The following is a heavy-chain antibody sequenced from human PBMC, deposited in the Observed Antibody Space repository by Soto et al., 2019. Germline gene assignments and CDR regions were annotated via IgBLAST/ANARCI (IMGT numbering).Heavy chain of an antibody. J-gene: IGHJ4*02. Sequence: ASVKVSCKASGYTFTRYDINWVRQDNGQGLEWMGWMNPNSGNTGYAQKFQGRVTMTRNTSISTAYMELSSLRSEDTAVYYCARGHRFGESHFDYWGQGTLVTVSS. CDR2: MNPNSGNT. D-gene: IGHD3-10*01. CDR3: ARGHRFGESHFDY. CDR1: GYTFTRYD. V-gene: IGHV1-8*01.